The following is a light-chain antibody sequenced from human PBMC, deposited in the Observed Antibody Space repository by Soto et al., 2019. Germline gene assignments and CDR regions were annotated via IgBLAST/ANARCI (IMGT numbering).Light chain of an antibody. CDR2: DAS. CDR1: QSISSW. J-gene: IGKJ1*01. V-gene: IGKV1-5*01. Sequence: GDRVTITFRASQSISSWLAWYQQKPGKAPKLLTYDASSLETGVPSRFSGSGSGTEFTLTINSLQPYDFATYYCQQYKSYWTFGQGTKEDIK. CDR3: QQYKSYWT.